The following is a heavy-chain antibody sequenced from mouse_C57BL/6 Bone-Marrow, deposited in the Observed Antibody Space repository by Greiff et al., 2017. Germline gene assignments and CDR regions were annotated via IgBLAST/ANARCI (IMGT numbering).Heavy chain of an antibody. V-gene: IGHV14-1*01. J-gene: IGHJ2*01. D-gene: IGHD2-2*01. CDR2: IDPEDGDT. Sequence: EVQLQQSGAELVRPGASVKLSCTASGFNIKDYYMHWVKPRPEQGLAWIGRIDPEDGDTASAPKFQGKATMPAYTSSNSAYMQLSSLTSEDSAVYYCTSMVTTSDRGQGTTLTVSS. CDR1: GFNIKDYY. CDR3: TSMVTTSD.